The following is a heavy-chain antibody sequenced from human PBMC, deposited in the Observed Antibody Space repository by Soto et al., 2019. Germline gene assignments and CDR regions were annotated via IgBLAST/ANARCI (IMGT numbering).Heavy chain of an antibody. V-gene: IGHV1-8*01. CDR3: ARAHYYDSSGYYPNFDY. CDR2: MNPNSGNT. Sequence: QVQLVQSGAEVKKPGASVKVSCKASGYTFTSYDINWVRQATGQGLEWMGWMNPNSGNTGYAQKFQGRVPMTRNTSISTAYMELSSLRSEDTAVYYCARAHYYDSSGYYPNFDYWGQGTLVTVSS. CDR1: GYTFTSYD. D-gene: IGHD3-22*01. J-gene: IGHJ4*02.